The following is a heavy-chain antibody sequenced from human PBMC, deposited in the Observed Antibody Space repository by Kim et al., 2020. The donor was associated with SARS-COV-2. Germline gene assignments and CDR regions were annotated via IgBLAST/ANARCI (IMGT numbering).Heavy chain of an antibody. J-gene: IGHJ4*01. V-gene: IGHV3-23*01. CDR3: ATPPPPGATVAPFDY. CDR2: INSGGGTT. D-gene: IGHD4-17*01. Sequence: GGSLRLSCAASGFIFSDYIMSWVRQTPGKGLELVSAINSGGGTTYYADSVTGRFTISRDNSKNTLYLQMDSLRADDSAVSYCATPPPPGATVAPFDYWG. CDR1: GFIFSDYI.